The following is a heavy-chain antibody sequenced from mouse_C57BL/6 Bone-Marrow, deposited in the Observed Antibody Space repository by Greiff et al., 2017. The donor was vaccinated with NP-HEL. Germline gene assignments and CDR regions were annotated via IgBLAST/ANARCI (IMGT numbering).Heavy chain of an antibody. CDR1: GYTFTDCY. Sequence: VQLQQSGPELVKPGASVKISCKASGYTFTDCYINWVKQRPGQGLEWIGWIFPGSGSTYYNEKFKGKATLTVDKSSSTAYMLLSSLTSEDSAVYFCARWGYYGSSYYFDYWGQGTTLTVSS. V-gene: IGHV1-75*01. D-gene: IGHD1-1*01. J-gene: IGHJ2*01. CDR2: IFPGSGST. CDR3: ARWGYYGSSYYFDY.